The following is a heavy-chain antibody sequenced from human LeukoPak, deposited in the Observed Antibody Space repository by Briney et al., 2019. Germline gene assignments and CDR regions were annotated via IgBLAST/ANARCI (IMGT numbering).Heavy chain of an antibody. CDR2: IYYSGST. CDR1: GGSLSSTTYY. CDR3: ATHVAAATYFDY. V-gene: IGHV4-39*01. D-gene: IGHD6-13*01. J-gene: IGHJ4*02. Sequence: PSESLSLTCTVSGGSLSSTTYYWGWIRQPPGKGLAWIGTIYYSGSTRYNPSLKSRVTISVDTSKNQFSLKLSSVTAADTAVYYCATHVAAATYFDYWGQGTLVTVPS.